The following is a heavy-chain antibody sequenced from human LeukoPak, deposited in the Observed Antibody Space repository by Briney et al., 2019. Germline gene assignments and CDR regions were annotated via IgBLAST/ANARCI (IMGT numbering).Heavy chain of an antibody. CDR3: ARHYCSSTSCYAGAFDI. Sequence: SETLSLTCAVYGGSFSGYYWSWIRQPPGKGLEWIGEINHSGSTNYNPSLKSRVTISVDTSKNQFSLKLSSVTAADTAVYYCARHYCSSTSCYAGAFDIWGQGTMVTVSS. J-gene: IGHJ3*02. D-gene: IGHD2-2*01. CDR2: INHSGST. V-gene: IGHV4-34*01. CDR1: GGSFSGYY.